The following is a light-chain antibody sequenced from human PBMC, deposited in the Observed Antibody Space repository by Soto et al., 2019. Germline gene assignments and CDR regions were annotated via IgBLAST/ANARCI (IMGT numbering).Light chain of an antibody. CDR1: SSSIGYNS. J-gene: IGLJ1*01. V-gene: IGLV1-51*01. Sequence: QSVLTHPPSVSAAPGQKVIISCSGGSSSIGYNSVSWYQQLPGTAPKLLIYDNNKRPSGIPDRFSGSKSGTSATLGIAGLQTGEEAEYFCGAWDRSLSGYVFGAGTKVTV. CDR3: GAWDRSLSGYV. CDR2: DNN.